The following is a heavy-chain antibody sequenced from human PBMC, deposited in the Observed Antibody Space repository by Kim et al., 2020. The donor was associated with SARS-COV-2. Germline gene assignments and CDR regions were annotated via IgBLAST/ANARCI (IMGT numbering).Heavy chain of an antibody. J-gene: IGHJ6*02. D-gene: IGHD3-10*01. CDR3: ARGNYYESVSLSDYYNGMDV. V-gene: IGHV3-30-3*01. Sequence: GGSLRLSCVASGLSFDSSAMNWVRQAPGKGLEWVAVILYDGRNKEYADSVKGRFSVSRDNSKSTLYLQMSSLRVEDTAVYYCARGNYYESVSLSDYYNGMDVWGQGTTVTVSS. CDR1: GLSFDSSA. CDR2: ILYDGRNK.